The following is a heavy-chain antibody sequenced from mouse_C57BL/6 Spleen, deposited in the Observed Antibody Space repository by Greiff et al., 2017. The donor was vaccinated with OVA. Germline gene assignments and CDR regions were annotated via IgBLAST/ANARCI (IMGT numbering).Heavy chain of an antibody. CDR3: ARGPSYDALDY. CDR1: GYTFTSYW. J-gene: IGHJ2*01. CDR2: IYPGSGST. D-gene: IGHD2-12*01. V-gene: IGHV1-55*01. Sequence: QVQLQQSGAELVKPGASVKMSCKASGYTFTSYWITWVKQRPGQGLEWIGDIYPGSGSTNYNEKFKSKATLTVDTSSSTAYMQLSSLTSEDSAVYYWARGPSYDALDYWGQGTTLTVSS.